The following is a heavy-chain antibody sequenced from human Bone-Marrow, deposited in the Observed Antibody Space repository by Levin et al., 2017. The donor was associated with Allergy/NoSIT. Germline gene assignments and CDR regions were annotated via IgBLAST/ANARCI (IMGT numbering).Heavy chain of an antibody. J-gene: IGHJ3*01. CDR3: ARAFYYDSSGNYRSAFDL. D-gene: IGHD3-22*01. CDR1: GGSFSSYP. CDR2: IIPMPGIT. V-gene: IGHV1-69*04. Sequence: SVKVSCKASGGSFSSYPINWVRQAPGQGLEWMGRIIPMPGITNYTQNFQERVTITADRSMSTAYMELSSLRSEDTAVYYCARAFYYDSSGNYRSAFDLWGQGTRVTVSS.